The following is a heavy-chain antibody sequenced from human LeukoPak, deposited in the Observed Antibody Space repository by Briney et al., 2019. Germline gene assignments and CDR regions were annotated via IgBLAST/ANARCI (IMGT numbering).Heavy chain of an antibody. CDR3: ASSAPNKRVATILPFDY. V-gene: IGHV4-59*01. D-gene: IGHD5-12*01. J-gene: IGHJ4*02. Sequence: SETLSLTCTVSGGSISSYYWSWIRQPPGKGLEWIGYIYYGGSTNYNPSLKSRVTISVDTSKNQFSLKLSSVTAADTAVYYCASSAPNKRVATILPFDYWGQGTLVTVSS. CDR1: GGSISSYY. CDR2: IYYGGST.